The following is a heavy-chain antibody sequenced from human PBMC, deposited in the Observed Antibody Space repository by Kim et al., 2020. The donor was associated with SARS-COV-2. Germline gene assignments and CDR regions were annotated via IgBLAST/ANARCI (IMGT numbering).Heavy chain of an antibody. V-gene: IGHV1-46*01. Sequence: ASVKVSCKASGYTFTSYYMHWVRQAPGQGLEWLGIINPSGGSTSYAQKFQGRVTMTRDTSTSTVYMELSSLRSEDTAVYYCARDRRNFGSSSGGGMDVWGQGTTVTVSS. CDR2: INPSGGST. CDR3: ARDRRNFGSSSGGGMDV. CDR1: GYTFTSYY. D-gene: IGHD6-6*01. J-gene: IGHJ6*02.